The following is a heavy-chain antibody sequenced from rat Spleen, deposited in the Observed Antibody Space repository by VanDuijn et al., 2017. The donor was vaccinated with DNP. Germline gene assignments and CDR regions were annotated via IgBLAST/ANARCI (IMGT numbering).Heavy chain of an antibody. Sequence: EVQLVESGGALVQPGRSLKLSCAASGFTFSDYDMAWVRQAPTKGLEWVASISYDGSSTYYRDSVKGRFTISRDNAKSTLYLQMDSLRSEDTATYYCTTDKLQLPGYNGWVMDAWGQGASVTVSS. J-gene: IGHJ4*01. CDR1: GFTFSDYD. V-gene: IGHV5-20*01. CDR3: TTDKLQLPGYNGWVMDA. CDR2: ISYDGSST. D-gene: IGHD1-4*01.